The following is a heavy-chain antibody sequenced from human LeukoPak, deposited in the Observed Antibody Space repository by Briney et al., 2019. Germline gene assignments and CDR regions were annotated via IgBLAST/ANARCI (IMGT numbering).Heavy chain of an antibody. D-gene: IGHD1-1*01. Sequence: GESLKISCKGFGYSFTSYWIAWVRQMPGKGLEYMGIIYPGDSDTRYSPSFQGQVTISADKSISNVYLQWSSLKASDTAVYYCSRRNDSKAFDYWGQGTLVTVSS. J-gene: IGHJ4*02. CDR2: IYPGDSDT. CDR1: GYSFTSYW. V-gene: IGHV5-51*01. CDR3: SRRNDSKAFDY.